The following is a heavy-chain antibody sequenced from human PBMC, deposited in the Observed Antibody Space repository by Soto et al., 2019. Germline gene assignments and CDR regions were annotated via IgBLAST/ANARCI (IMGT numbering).Heavy chain of an antibody. D-gene: IGHD3-10*01. CDR3: ARGRITMVRGVIMVVYYGMDV. CDR2: INHSGST. CDR1: GGSFSGYY. Sequence: PSETLSLTCAVYGGSFSGYYWSWIRQPPGKGPEWIGEINHSGSTNYNPSLKSRVTISVDTSKNQFSLKLSSVTAADTAVYYCARGRITMVRGVIMVVYYGMDVRGQGTTVTVSS. V-gene: IGHV4-34*01. J-gene: IGHJ6*02.